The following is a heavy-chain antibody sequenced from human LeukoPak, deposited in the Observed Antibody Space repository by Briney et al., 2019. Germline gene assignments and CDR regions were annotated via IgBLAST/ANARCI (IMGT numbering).Heavy chain of an antibody. D-gene: IGHD5-18*01. CDR1: GDSISTYY. Sequence: SEPLSLTCTVSGDSISTYYWSWIRQPPGKGLEWIGYIYYSGSTNYNPSLKSRVTISIDTSKKQFPLKLSSVTAEDTAVYCCARGGYSYGYELDYWGQGTLVTVSS. CDR2: IYYSGST. V-gene: IGHV4-59*01. J-gene: IGHJ4*02. CDR3: ARGGYSYGYELDY.